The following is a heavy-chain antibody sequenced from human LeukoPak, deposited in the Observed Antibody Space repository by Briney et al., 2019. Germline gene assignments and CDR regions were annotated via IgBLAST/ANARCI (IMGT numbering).Heavy chain of an antibody. CDR3: ARVGEIQLWLGRYFDL. V-gene: IGHV4-34*01. J-gene: IGHJ2*01. Sequence: SETPSLTCAVYGGSFSGYYWSWIRQPPGKGLEWIGEINHSGSTNYNPSLKSRVTISVDTSKNQFSLKLSSVTAADTAVYYCARVGEIQLWLGRYFDLWGRGTLVTVSS. CDR2: INHSGST. D-gene: IGHD5-18*01. CDR1: GGSFSGYY.